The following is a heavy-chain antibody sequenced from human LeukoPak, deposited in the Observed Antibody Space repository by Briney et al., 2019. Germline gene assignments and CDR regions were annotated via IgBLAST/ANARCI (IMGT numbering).Heavy chain of an antibody. CDR3: ARCYYDILTGHAPPGF. D-gene: IGHD3-9*01. V-gene: IGHV1-18*01. J-gene: IGHJ4*02. Sequence: ASVNVSCKASGYTFTSYGISWVRQAPGQGLEWMGWISAYNGNTNYAQKLQGRVTMTTDTSTSTAYMELRSLRSDDTAVYYCARCYYDILTGHAPPGFWGQGTLVTVSS. CDR1: GYTFTSYG. CDR2: ISAYNGNT.